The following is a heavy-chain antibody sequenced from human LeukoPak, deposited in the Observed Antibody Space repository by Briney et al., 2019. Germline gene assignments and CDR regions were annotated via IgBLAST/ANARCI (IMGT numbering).Heavy chain of an antibody. Sequence: ASVKVSCKASGYTFTSYGISWVRQAPGQGPEWMGWISAYNGNTNYAQKLQGRVTMTTDTSTSTAYMELRSLRSDDTAVYYCARDFNDYVWGSYLLPIDYWGQGTLVTVSS. J-gene: IGHJ4*02. CDR3: ARDFNDYVWGSYLLPIDY. V-gene: IGHV1-18*01. CDR1: GYTFTSYG. D-gene: IGHD3-16*02. CDR2: ISAYNGNT.